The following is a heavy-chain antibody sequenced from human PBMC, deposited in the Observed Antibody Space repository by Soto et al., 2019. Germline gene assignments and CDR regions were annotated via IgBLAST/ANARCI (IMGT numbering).Heavy chain of an antibody. J-gene: IGHJ4*02. CDR2: INHSGST. CDR1: GGSFSGYY. D-gene: IGHD2-15*01. Sequence: PSETLSLTCAVYGGSFSGYYWSWIRQPPGKGLEWIGEINHSGSTNYNPSLKSRVTISVDTSKNQFSLKLSSVTAADTAVYYCARTTDIVVVVAATPSSSFDYWGQGTLVTVSS. V-gene: IGHV4-34*01. CDR3: ARTTDIVVVVAATPSSSFDY.